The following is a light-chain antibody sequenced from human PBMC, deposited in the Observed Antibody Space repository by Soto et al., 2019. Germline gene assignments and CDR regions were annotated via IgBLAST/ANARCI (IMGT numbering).Light chain of an antibody. CDR3: QQYENLPLT. Sequence: DIQLAESPSSVFASVGARVTISWEASQDISKYLNWYQQKPGKAPKLLIYDASNLETGIPSRFSGSGSGTNFSLTITSLQPEDIATYYCQQYENLPLTFGGGTKVDI. J-gene: IGKJ4*01. CDR1: QDISKY. V-gene: IGKV1-33*01. CDR2: DAS.